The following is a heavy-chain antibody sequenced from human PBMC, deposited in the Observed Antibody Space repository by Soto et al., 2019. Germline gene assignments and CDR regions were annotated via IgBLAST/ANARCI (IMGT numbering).Heavy chain of an antibody. V-gene: IGHV1-8*01. CDR3: AREGEMPYYYYGLDV. D-gene: IGHD3-16*01. Sequence: ASVKVSCKASGYTFTSYDINWVRQATGQGPEWMGWMNPNSANTGYAQKFQGRVTMTRNTSISTAYMDLRSLRSDDTAVYYCAREGEMPYYYYGLDVWGQGTTVTVSS. CDR1: GYTFTSYD. J-gene: IGHJ6*02. CDR2: MNPNSANT.